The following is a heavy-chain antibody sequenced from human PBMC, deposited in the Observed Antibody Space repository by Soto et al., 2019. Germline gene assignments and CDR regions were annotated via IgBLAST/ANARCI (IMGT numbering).Heavy chain of an antibody. J-gene: IGHJ4*02. CDR1: GGTFSSYA. D-gene: IGHD3-22*01. CDR3: ASDLYDSSGYAY. CDR2: IIPIFGTA. V-gene: IGHV1-69*13. Sequence: SVKVSCKASGGTFSSYAISWVRQAPGQGLEWMGGIIPIFGTANYSQKFQGRVTITADESTSTAYMELSSLRSEDTAVYYCASDLYDSSGYAYWGQRTLVTVSS.